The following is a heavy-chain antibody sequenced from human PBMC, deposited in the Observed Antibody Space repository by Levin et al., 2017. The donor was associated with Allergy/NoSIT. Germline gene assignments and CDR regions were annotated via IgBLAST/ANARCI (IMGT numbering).Heavy chain of an antibody. CDR2: ISTYNGNT. CDR3: ARKYCTPTTCYLSYYYMDV. Sequence: ASVKVSCKASGYTFTSYGISWVRQAPGQGLEWMGWISTYNGNTNYAQKLQGRVTMTTDTSTTTAYMELRSLRSDDTAVYYCARKYCTPTTCYLSYYYMDVWGEGTTVTVSS. J-gene: IGHJ6*03. D-gene: IGHD2-2*01. CDR1: GYTFTSYG. V-gene: IGHV1-18*01.